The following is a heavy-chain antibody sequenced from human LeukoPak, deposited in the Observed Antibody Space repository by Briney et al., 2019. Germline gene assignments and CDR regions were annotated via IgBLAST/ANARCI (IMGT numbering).Heavy chain of an antibody. CDR1: GFTFNDYY. CDR2: ISSSGRVI. D-gene: IGHD6-19*01. J-gene: IGHJ3*02. CDR3: ARGEAVRTDI. V-gene: IGHV3-11*04. Sequence: GGSLRLPCAASGFTFNDYYMSWIRQAPGKGLEWVSYISSSGRVIYYADSVKGRFTISRDTAKNSLFLQMNSLRAEDTAVYYCARGEAVRTDIWGQGTMVTVSS.